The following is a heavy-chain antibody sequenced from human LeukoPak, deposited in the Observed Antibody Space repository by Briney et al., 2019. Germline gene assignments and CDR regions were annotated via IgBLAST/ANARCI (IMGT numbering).Heavy chain of an antibody. CDR3: ARAGEDWFDP. CDR1: GYTFTSYY. J-gene: IGHJ5*02. D-gene: IGHD3-10*01. CDR2: INPSGGST. Sequence: ASVKVSCKASGYTFTSYYMHWVRQAPGQGLEWMGIINPSGGSTSYAQKFQGRVTMTTDTSTSTAYMELRSLRSDDTAVYYCARAGEDWFDPWGQGTLVTVSS. V-gene: IGHV1-46*01.